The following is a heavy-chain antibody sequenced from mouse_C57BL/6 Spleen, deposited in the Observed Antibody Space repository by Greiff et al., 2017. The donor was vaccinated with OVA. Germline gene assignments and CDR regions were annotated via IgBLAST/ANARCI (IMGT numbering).Heavy chain of an antibody. CDR1: GFSFNTYA. V-gene: IGHV10-1*01. J-gene: IGHJ2*01. CDR3: VRHERFDY. CDR2: IRSKSNNYAT. Sequence: EVKVVESGGGLVQPKGSLKLSCAASGFSFNTYAMNWVRQAPGKGLEWVARIRSKSNNYATYYADSVKDRFTISKDDSESMLYLQMNNLKTEDTAMYYCVRHERFDYWGQGTTLTVSS.